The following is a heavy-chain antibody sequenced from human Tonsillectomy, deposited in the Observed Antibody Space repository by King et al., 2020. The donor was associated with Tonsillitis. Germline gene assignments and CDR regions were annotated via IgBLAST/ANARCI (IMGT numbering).Heavy chain of an antibody. CDR1: GYTFTSYD. D-gene: IGHD2-8*01. V-gene: IGHV1-8*01. Sequence: QLVQSGAEVKSPGASVKVSCKASGYTFTSYDINWVRQATGQGLEWMGWMNPNSGNTGCLQKFQGKVTMTRNTSISTAYRELRSLRSEDTAVYYCALRVSFANGYFHYVMDVWGQGTTVTVSS. CDR2: MNPNSGNT. J-gene: IGHJ6*02. CDR3: ALRVSFANGYFHYVMDV.